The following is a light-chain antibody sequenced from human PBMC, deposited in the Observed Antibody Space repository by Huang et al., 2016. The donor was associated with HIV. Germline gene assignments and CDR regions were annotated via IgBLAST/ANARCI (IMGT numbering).Light chain of an antibody. CDR1: QNIDTN. V-gene: IGKV3-15*01. CDR3: HQYNDWPPWT. CDR2: GAS. Sequence: EIVMTQSPATLSVSPGERAIILCRASQNIDTNVAWYQQKPGQAPRLLIFGASTRATGISARFTGGGSETEFTLTINSVQSEDVAMYYCHQYNDWPPWTFGQGTRVEI. J-gene: IGKJ1*01.